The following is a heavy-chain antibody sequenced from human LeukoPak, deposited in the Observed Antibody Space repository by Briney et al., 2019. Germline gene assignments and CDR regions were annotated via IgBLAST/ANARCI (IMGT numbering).Heavy chain of an antibody. CDR3: ARRVAPNSFDY. J-gene: IGHJ4*02. Sequence: PGGSLRLSCAASGFTFSSYSMNWVRQAPGEGLGWVSSISISNSSIHYADSVKGRFTISRDNATHSLYLQMNSLRATDTAVYYYARRVAPNSFDYWGQGTLVTVSS. CDR1: GFTFSSYS. V-gene: IGHV3-21*01. D-gene: IGHD5-12*01. CDR2: ISISNSSI.